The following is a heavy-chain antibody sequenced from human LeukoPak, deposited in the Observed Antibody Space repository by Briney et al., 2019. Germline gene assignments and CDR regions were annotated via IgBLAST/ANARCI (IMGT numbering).Heavy chain of an antibody. J-gene: IGHJ4*02. D-gene: IGHD6-19*01. V-gene: IGHV3-21*01. CDR3: AGGSGWLTEY. CDR1: GFTFSSYS. Sequence: TGGSLRLSCAASGFTFSSYSMNWVRQAPGKGLEWVSYISSSSSYIYYADSVKGRFTISRDNAKNSLYLQMNSLRAEDTAVYYCAGGSGWLTEYWGQGTLVTVSS. CDR2: ISSSSSYI.